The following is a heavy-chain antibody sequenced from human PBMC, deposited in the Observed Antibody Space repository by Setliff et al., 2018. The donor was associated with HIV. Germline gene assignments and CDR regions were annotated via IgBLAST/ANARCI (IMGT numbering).Heavy chain of an antibody. Sequence: SETLSLTCTVSGGSISSTNYFWGWIRQPPGKGLEWIAYIYYTGNTYFNPSRKSRITISVDTSKNQFSLKLSSVTAADTTVYYCARHSGLGGYYSPFDYWGPGTLVTVSS. CDR2: IYYTGNT. J-gene: IGHJ4*02. D-gene: IGHD3-22*01. V-gene: IGHV4-39*01. CDR3: ARHSGLGGYYSPFDY. CDR1: GGSISSTNYF.